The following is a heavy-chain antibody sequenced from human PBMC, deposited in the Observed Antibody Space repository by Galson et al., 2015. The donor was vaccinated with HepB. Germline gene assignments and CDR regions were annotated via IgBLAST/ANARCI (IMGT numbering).Heavy chain of an antibody. CDR1: GFTFSSYS. V-gene: IGHV3-21*01. CDR2: ISSSSSYI. CDR3: ARDCDPYYDFWSGSPGVDV. Sequence: SLSLSCAASGFTFSSYSMNWVRQASGKGLEWVSSISSSSSYIYYADSVKGRFTISRDNAKNSLYLQMNSLRAEDTSVYYCARDCDPYYDFWSGSPGVDVWVQATTVTVS. J-gene: IGHJ6*02. D-gene: IGHD3-3*01.